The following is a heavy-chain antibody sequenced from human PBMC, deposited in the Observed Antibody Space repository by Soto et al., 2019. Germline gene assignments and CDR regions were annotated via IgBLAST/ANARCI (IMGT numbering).Heavy chain of an antibody. V-gene: IGHV1-18*01. CDR2: ISPDNGNT. CDR1: GYTFTIYG. CDR3: ARALGYSGYAGMDV. J-gene: IGHJ6*02. D-gene: IGHD5-12*01. Sequence: ASVKVSCKASGYTFTIYGINWVRQAPGQGLEWMGWISPDNGNTNYAQKLQGRVTMTTDTSTSTAYMELRSLRSDDTAVYCCARALGYSGYAGMDVWGQGTTVTSP.